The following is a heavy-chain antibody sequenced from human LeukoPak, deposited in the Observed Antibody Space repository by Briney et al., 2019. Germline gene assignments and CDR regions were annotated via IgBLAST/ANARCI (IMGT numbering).Heavy chain of an antibody. Sequence: GGSLRLSCAASGFTFSSYWMSWVRQAPGKGLEWVANIKQDGSEKYYADSVKGRSTISRDNAKNSLYLQMNSLRAEDTAVYYCARATELRLSWYFDLWGRGTLVTVSS. V-gene: IGHV3-7*04. J-gene: IGHJ2*01. D-gene: IGHD5-12*01. CDR1: GFTFSSYW. CDR3: ARATELRLSWYFDL. CDR2: IKQDGSEK.